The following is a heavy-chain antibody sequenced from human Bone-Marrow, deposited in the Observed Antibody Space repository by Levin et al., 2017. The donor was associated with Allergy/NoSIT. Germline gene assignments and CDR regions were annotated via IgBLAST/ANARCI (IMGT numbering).Heavy chain of an antibody. CDR3: ATGVNWNPHSVAY. J-gene: IGHJ4*02. D-gene: IGHD1-20*01. CDR1: GGSISSSGHS. V-gene: IGHV4-30-2*01. CDR2: MYASGST. Sequence: SETLSLTCTISGGSISSSGHSWTWIRQAPGKGLELIGYMYASGSTSYTPSLKSRVSMSIDKSKNLFSLKLKSVTAADTAVYYCATGVNWNPHSVAYWGQGALVTVSS.